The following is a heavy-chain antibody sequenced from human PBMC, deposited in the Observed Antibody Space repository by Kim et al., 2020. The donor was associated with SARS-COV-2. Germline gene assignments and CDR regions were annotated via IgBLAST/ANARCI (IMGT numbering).Heavy chain of an antibody. CDR2: ISGDGGST. D-gene: IGHD6-25*01. Sequence: GGSLRLSCAASGFTFDDYAMHWVRQAPGKGLEWVSPISGDGGSTYYADSVKGRFTISRDNSKNSLYLQMNSLRTEDTALYYCAKDRYSSADYGMDVWGQGTTVTVSS. V-gene: IGHV3-43*02. CDR3: AKDRYSSADYGMDV. CDR1: GFTFDDYA. J-gene: IGHJ6*02.